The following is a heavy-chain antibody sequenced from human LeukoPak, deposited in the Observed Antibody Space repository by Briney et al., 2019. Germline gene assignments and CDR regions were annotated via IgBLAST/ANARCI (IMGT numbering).Heavy chain of an antibody. V-gene: IGHV3-30-3*01. CDR2: ISYDGSNK. Sequence: PGGSLRLSCAASGFTFSSYWMHWVRQAPGKGLEWVAVISYDGSNKYYADSVKGRFTISRDNSKNTLYLQMNSLRAEDTAVYYCARAPILEWLSTFDYWGQGTLVTVSS. CDR1: GFTFSSYW. CDR3: ARAPILEWLSTFDY. D-gene: IGHD3-3*01. J-gene: IGHJ4*02.